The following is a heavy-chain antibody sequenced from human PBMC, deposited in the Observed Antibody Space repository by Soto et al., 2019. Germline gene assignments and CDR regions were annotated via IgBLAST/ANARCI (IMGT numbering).Heavy chain of an antibody. Sequence: PXGXLRLSCVSSGFXFGTYAVTWVRHVPGNGLECVSTISGGIGSTFYADSVKGRFTISRDISKKMLFLHMNGLRGEDTGTYYCAKGAERYFDYWGRGTLVTVPQ. CDR2: ISGGIGST. D-gene: IGHD1-26*01. J-gene: IGHJ4*02. V-gene: IGHV3-23*01. CDR3: AKGAERYFDY. CDR1: GFXFGTYA.